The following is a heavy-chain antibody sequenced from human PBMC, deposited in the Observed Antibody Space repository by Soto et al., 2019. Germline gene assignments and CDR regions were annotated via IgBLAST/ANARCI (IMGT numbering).Heavy chain of an antibody. J-gene: IGHJ6*03. V-gene: IGHV1-8*02. CDR3: ARAQLHQTYGDYYYYMDV. CDR2: MNPNSGNT. D-gene: IGHD4-17*01. CDR1: GYTFTSYA. Sequence: VASVKVSCKASGYTFTSYAMNWVRQAPGQGLEWMGWMNPNSGNTGYAQKFQGRVTVTRNTSISTAYMELSSLRSEDTAVYYCARAQLHQTYGDYYYYMDVWGKGTTVTVSS.